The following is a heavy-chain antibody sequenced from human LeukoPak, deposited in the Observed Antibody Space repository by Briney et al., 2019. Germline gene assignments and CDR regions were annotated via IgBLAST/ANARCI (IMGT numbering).Heavy chain of an antibody. CDR3: ANVDSYYYYYMDV. CDR1: GFTFSSYW. V-gene: IGHV3-7*01. CDR2: INQDGSGK. J-gene: IGHJ6*03. Sequence: GGSLRLSCAASGFTFSSYWMTWVRQAPGKGLAWVANINQDGSGKYYVDSVKGRFTISRDNAKNSLYLQMNSLRAEDTAVYYCANVDSYYYYYMDVWGKGTTVTISS.